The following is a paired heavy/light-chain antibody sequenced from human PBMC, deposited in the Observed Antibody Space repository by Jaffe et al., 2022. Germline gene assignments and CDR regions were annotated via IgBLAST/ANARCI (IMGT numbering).Heavy chain of an antibody. CDR3: ARNFGVHPFHYSYLDV. J-gene: IGHJ6*03. V-gene: IGHV3-23*01. CDR1: GFTFSGYA. D-gene: IGHD3-10*01. CDR2: ISGSGSDT. Sequence: EVQVLESGGGLVQPGESLRLSCTASGFAASGFTFSGYAMSWVRQAPGKGLEWVSSISGSGSDTYYADSLKGRSTISRDNSKNTLYLQLNSLRAEDTALYYCARNFGVHPFHYSYLDVWGKGTTVTVSS.
Light chain of an antibody. CDR3: GTWDSSLIAGV. CDR2: ENK. CDR1: SSNIGTHD. Sequence: QSVLTQPPSVSAAPGQSVTISCSGSSSNIGTHDVSWYQHLPGTAPKALIYENKKRPSGISDRFSGSKSGTSATLGITGLQTGDEADYYCGTWDSSLIAGVFGPGTKVTVL. J-gene: IGLJ1*01. V-gene: IGLV1-51*01.